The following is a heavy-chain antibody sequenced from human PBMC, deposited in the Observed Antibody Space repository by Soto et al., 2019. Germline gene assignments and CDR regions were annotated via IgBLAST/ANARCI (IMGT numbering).Heavy chain of an antibody. CDR1: GASISSTSYC. Sequence: QLQLQESGPGLVKPSETLSLTCTVSGASISSTSYCWGWIRQPPGKGLEWVGTMCYSENTYYNPSLRSRVTISVDTSKNQFSLRLSSVTAADMAVYYCTRQPFLSSAHLNGCDIWGQGTMVTVSS. CDR2: MCYSENT. CDR3: TRQPFLSSAHLNGCDI. J-gene: IGHJ3*02. D-gene: IGHD3-22*01. V-gene: IGHV4-39*01.